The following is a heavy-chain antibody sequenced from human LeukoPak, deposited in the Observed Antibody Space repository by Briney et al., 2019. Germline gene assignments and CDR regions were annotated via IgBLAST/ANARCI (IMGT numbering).Heavy chain of an antibody. CDR2: IYPGDSET. D-gene: IGHD3-3*01. Sequence: GESLKISCKRPGDTFSTYWIGWVRQLPGKGLEWMGVIYPGDSETRYSPSFQGQVTMPVDKSSSTAYLQWASLKASDTATYFCARLSARLLDHWGQGTRVTVSS. CDR3: ARLSARLLDH. J-gene: IGHJ4*02. V-gene: IGHV5-51*01. CDR1: GDTFSTYW.